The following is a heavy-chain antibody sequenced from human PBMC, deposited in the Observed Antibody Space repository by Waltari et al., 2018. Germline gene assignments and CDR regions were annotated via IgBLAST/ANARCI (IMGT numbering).Heavy chain of an antibody. D-gene: IGHD3-10*01. Sequence: EVQLVESGGGLVQPGGSLSLSCVASGFSFNNYWMHWVRQVPGKGLVWGSRSKSEGRDTSDAESVKGRFTISRENTKNTLYLQMNNLRTEGTAVYYCARDEVYGSGSCYDWGQGTLGTVSS. CDR1: GFSFNNYW. J-gene: IGHJ4*02. CDR2: SKSEGRDT. CDR3: ARDEVYGSGSCYD. V-gene: IGHV3-74*01.